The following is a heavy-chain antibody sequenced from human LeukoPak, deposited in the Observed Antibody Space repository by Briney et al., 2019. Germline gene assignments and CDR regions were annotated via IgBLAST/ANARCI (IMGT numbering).Heavy chain of an antibody. D-gene: IGHD3-9*01. CDR1: GYTFTGYY. J-gene: IGHJ4*02. CDR3: ARANPYDILTGYYRVIDY. CDR2: INPNSGGT. V-gene: IGHV1-2*06. Sequence: ASVKVSCKASGYTFTGYYMHWVRQAPGQGLEWMGRINPNSGGTNYAQKFQGRVTMTRDTSISTAYMELSRLRSDDTAVYYCARANPYDILTGYYRVIDYWGQGTLVTVSS.